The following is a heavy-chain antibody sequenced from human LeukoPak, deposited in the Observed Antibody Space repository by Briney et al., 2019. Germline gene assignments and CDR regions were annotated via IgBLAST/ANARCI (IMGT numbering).Heavy chain of an antibody. Sequence: SETLSLTCTVSGYSISNGSYWGWIRQPPGKGLEWIGSVYHSGSTYYNPSLMSRITMSVDTSKNQFSLNLSSVTAADTAVYYCARDPVTYYDVLTGFFGWFDPWGQGTLVTVSS. CDR1: GYSISNGSY. V-gene: IGHV4-38-2*02. D-gene: IGHD3-9*01. J-gene: IGHJ5*02. CDR2: VYHSGST. CDR3: ARDPVTYYDVLTGFFGWFDP.